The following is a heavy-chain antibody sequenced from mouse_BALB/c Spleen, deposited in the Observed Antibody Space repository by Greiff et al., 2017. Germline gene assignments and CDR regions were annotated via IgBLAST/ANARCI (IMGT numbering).Heavy chain of an antibody. V-gene: IGHV5-6*01. J-gene: IGHJ3*01. CDR2: ISSGGSYT. CDR1: GFTFSSYG. Sequence: EVKLMESGGDLVKPGGSLKLSCAASGFTFSSYGMSWVRQTPDKRLEWVATISSGGSYTYYPDSVKGRFTISRDNAKNTLYLQMSSLKSEDTAMYYGARRGNYGAWFAYWGQGTLVTVSA. D-gene: IGHD2-1*01. CDR3: ARRGNYGAWFAY.